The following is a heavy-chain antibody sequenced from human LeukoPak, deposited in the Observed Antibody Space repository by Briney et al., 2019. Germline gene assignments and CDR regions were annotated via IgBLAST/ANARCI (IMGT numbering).Heavy chain of an antibody. J-gene: IGHJ6*02. CDR2: IYYSGST. D-gene: IGHD6-13*01. V-gene: IGHV4-59*01. Sequence: SETLSLTCTVSGGSISSLYWSWIRQPPGKGLEWIGYIYYSGSTNYNPSLKSRVTISVDTSKNQFSLKLSSVTAADTAVYYCARDRAAGNYYYGLDVWGQGTTVTVSS. CDR1: GGSISSLY. CDR3: ARDRAAGNYYYGLDV.